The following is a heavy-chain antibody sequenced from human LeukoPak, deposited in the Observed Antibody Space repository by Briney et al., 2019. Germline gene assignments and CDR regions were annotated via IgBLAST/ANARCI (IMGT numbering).Heavy chain of an antibody. CDR3: ARAGDILTGYFRGAFDI. Sequence: ASVTVSSKAPGYTFTGYYMHWVRQAPGQGLEWMGWVNPNSGGTNYAQKFQGRVTMTRDTSISTAYMELSRLRSDDTAVYYCARAGDILTGYFRGAFDIWGQGTMVTVSS. CDR2: VNPNSGGT. CDR1: GYTFTGYY. J-gene: IGHJ3*02. D-gene: IGHD3-9*01. V-gene: IGHV1-2*02.